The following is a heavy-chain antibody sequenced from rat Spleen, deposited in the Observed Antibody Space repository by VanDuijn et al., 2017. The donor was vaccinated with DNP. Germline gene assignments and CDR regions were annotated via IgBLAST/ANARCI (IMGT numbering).Heavy chain of an antibody. J-gene: IGHJ3*01. V-gene: IGHV5-7*01. Sequence: EVQLVESGGGLVQPGRSLKLSCAASGFTFSDYNMAWVRQGPKKGLEWVATISYDGSSTFYRDSVKGRFTISRDNAKNTLYLQMDSLRSEDTATYYCATERTFGFYYDGSSPNWFAYWGQGTLVTVSS. CDR2: ISYDGSST. CDR3: ATERTFGFYYDGSSPNWFAY. CDR1: GFTFSDYN. D-gene: IGHD1-12*03.